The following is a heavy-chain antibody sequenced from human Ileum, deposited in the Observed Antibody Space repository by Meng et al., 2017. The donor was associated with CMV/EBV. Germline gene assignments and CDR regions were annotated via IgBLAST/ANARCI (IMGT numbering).Heavy chain of an antibody. CDR2: INHNETP. D-gene: IGHD1-26*01. CDR3: ARAIIFGGTYADS. CDR1: GGYFSGYY. V-gene: IGHV4-34*01. Sequence: CAVYGGYFSGYYGTWIRQHPGKGLEWIGEINHNETPKYNPSLKSRDTIDVDRSKTQFSLTLSSVTAADTAVYYCARAIIFGGTYADSWGQGTLVTVSS. J-gene: IGHJ4*02.